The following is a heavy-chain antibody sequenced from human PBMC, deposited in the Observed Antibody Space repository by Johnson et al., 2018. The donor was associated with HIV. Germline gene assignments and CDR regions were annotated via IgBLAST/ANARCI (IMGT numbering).Heavy chain of an antibody. V-gene: IGHV3-13*01. J-gene: IGHJ3*02. CDR2: IGTAGDT. CDR1: GFTFDDYG. Sequence: VYLVESGGGVVRPGGSLRLSCAASGFTFDDYGMSWVRQAPGKGLEWVSGIGTAGDTYYPGSVKGRFTISRENAKNSLYLQMNSLRVGDTAVYYCVRGGATSYDAFDIWGQGTMVTVSS. D-gene: IGHD1-26*01. CDR3: VRGGATSYDAFDI.